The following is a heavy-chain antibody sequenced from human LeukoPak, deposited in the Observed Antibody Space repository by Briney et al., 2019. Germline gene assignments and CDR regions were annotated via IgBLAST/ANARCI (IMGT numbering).Heavy chain of an antibody. CDR3: ARSNQADDY. CDR2: INPGGSSI. D-gene: IGHD1-14*01. Sequence: GGSLRLSCAVSGFTFDDYGMSWVRQAPGKGLVWVARINPGGSSITYADSVKGRFTISRDNAKNTLYLQMDSLRAEDTGVYYCARSNQADDYWGQGTLVTVSS. V-gene: IGHV3-74*01. CDR1: GFTFDDYG. J-gene: IGHJ4*02.